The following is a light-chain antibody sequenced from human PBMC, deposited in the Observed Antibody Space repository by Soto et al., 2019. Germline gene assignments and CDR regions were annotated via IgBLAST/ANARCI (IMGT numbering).Light chain of an antibody. Sequence: EIVLTQSPGTLSLSPGDGATLSCRASQSINRYLAWFQQKPGQAPRLVIYLASNRATGIPDRFSASGSGTDFTITVSRLEPEDFAVYYCQQYGSSSYTFGQGTKLEIK. V-gene: IGKV3-20*01. CDR2: LAS. J-gene: IGKJ2*01. CDR1: QSINRY. CDR3: QQYGSSSYT.